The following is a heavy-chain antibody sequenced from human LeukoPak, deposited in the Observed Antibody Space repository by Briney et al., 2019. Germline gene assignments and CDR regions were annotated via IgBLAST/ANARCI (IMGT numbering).Heavy chain of an antibody. D-gene: IGHD1-26*01. V-gene: IGHV3-21*04. CDR3: ARDAVMGATPFYFDS. J-gene: IGHJ4*02. CDR2: ISSSGSNI. CDR1: GFIFTSYG. Sequence: PGGSLRLSCTASGFIFTSYGMNWVRQAPGKGLEWVSYISSSGSNIFYADSVKGRFTISRDQAKDSVFLQMNSLRAEDTALYFCARDAVMGATPFYFDSWGQGPLVTVSS.